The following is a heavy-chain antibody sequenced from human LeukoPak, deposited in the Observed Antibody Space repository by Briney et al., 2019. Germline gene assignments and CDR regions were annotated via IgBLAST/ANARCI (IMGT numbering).Heavy chain of an antibody. J-gene: IGHJ4*02. CDR2: NYSGGST. D-gene: IGHD6-13*01. CDR3: ARALAAAASFDY. CDR1: ELTVSTNY. Sequence: PGGSLRLSCAASELTVSTNYMSWVRQAPGKGLEWVSVNYSGGSTYYADSVKGRFTISRDNSKNTLYLQMNSLRAEDTAVYYCARALAAAASFDYWGQGTLVAVSS. V-gene: IGHV3-53*01.